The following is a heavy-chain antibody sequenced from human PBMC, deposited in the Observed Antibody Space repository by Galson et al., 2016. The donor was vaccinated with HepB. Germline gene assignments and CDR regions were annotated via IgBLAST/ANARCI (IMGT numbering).Heavy chain of an antibody. Sequence: SLRLSCAASGFTFSSFGMNWVRQAPGRGLEWVSSIINYSDYIYYADSVKGRFTISRDNAKNSLYVQMNSLRADDTALYYCARVQTLVTIFGDYGMDVWGQGTTVTVSS. CDR2: IINYSDYI. V-gene: IGHV3-21*01. D-gene: IGHD3-3*01. J-gene: IGHJ6*02. CDR1: GFTFSSFG. CDR3: ARVQTLVTIFGDYGMDV.